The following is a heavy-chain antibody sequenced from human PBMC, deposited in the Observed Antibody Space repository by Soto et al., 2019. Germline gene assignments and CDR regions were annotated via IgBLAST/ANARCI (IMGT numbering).Heavy chain of an antibody. J-gene: IGHJ4*02. V-gene: IGHV4-59*01. D-gene: IGHD5-12*01. CDR3: ARTTREIIDGYNYGEFDY. CDR2: IYYSGST. Sequence: QVQLQESGPGLVKPSETLSLTCTVSGGSISSYYWSWIRQPPGKGLEWIGYIYYSGSTNYNPSLKSRVTISVDTSKNQFSLKLSSVPAADTAVYYCARTTREIIDGYNYGEFDYWGQGTLVTVSS. CDR1: GGSISSYY.